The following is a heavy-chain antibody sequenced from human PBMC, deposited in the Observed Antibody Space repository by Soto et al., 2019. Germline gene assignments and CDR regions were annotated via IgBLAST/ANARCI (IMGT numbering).Heavy chain of an antibody. V-gene: IGHV1-18*01. J-gene: IGHJ6*02. Sequence: ASVKVSCKASGYFFTSYGISWVRQAPGQGLEWMGWISPYNGNTYYAEKYQVRVTLTTDASTSTVYMELRGLRSDDTAMYYCARDQSLDRNYYYGIDVWGQGTTVTVSS. CDR1: GYFFTSYG. CDR3: ARDQSLDRNYYYGIDV. CDR2: ISPYNGNT.